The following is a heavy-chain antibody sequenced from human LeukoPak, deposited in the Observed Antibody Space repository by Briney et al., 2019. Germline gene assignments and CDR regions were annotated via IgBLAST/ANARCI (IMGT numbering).Heavy chain of an antibody. J-gene: IGHJ1*01. CDR1: GFTFSSYA. CDR2: ISGSGVTT. CDR3: AKKVVVGATSPYSDFQD. Sequence: QSGGSLRLSCVASGFTFSSYAMSWVRKAPGKGLEWVSAISGSGVTTHYAGSVKGRFSISRDNSKNALYLQMNSLRAEDTALYYCAKKVVVGATSPYSDFQDWGQGTLVTVSS. D-gene: IGHD1-26*01. V-gene: IGHV3-23*01.